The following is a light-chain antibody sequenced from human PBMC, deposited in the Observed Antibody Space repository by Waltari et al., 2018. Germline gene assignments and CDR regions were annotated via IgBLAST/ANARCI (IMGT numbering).Light chain of an antibody. CDR1: KLGDRF. J-gene: IGLJ2*01. V-gene: IGLV3-1*01. CDR2: HDT. CDR3: QAWDSSTVV. Sequence: SYEVSQPPSVSVSPGQTATITCSGDKLGDRFYYRYQQKPGQAPVLGIYHDTKRPSGVPERFSGSKSGDTATLTISGTQAMDEADYFCQAWDSSTVVFGGGTRLTVL.